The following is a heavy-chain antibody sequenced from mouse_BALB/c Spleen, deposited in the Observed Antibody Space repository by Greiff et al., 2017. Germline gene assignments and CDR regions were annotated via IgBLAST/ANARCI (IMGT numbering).Heavy chain of an antibody. CDR2: IYPGSGNT. J-gene: IGHJ3*01. CDR3: ASSHYYGSSSFAY. Sequence: QVQLQQSGAELARPGASVKLSCKASGYTFTDYYINWVKQRTGQGLEWIGEIYPGSGNTYYNEKFKGKATLTADKSSSTAYMQLSSLTSEDSAVYFCASSHYYGSSSFAYWGQGTLVTVSA. D-gene: IGHD1-1*01. CDR1: GYTFTDYY. V-gene: IGHV1-77*01.